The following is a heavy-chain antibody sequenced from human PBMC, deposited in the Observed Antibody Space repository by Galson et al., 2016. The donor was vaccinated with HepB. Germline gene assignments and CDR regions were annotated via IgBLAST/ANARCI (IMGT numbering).Heavy chain of an antibody. CDR3: ARHCTGSGSYNWFDP. J-gene: IGHJ5*02. CDR2: IYYSGTA. V-gene: IGHV4-31*03. Sequence: TLSLTCTVSGGSISSGGHYWSWLRQHPGKGLEWIGYIYYSGTAFFNPSLKSRVSMSVDTSKNQFYLKMTSITAAGTAVYSCARHCTGSGSYNWFDPWGQGILVTVSS. CDR1: GGSISSGGHY. D-gene: IGHD3-10*01.